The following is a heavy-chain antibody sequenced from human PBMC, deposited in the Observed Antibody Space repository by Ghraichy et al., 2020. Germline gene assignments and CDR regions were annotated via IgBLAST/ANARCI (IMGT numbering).Heavy chain of an antibody. CDR1: GYTFTSYG. CDR3: ARSAPAAAPYNWFDP. J-gene: IGHJ5*02. D-gene: IGHD2-2*01. CDR2: ISAYNGNT. V-gene: IGHV1-18*01. Sequence: ASVKVSCKASGYTFTSYGISWVRQAPGQGLEWMGWISAYNGNTNYAQKLQGRVTMTTDTSTSTAYMELRSLRSDDTAVYYCARSAPAAAPYNWFDPWGQGTLVTVSS.